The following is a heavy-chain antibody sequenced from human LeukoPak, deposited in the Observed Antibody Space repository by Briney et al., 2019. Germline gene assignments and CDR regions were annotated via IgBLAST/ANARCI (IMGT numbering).Heavy chain of an antibody. D-gene: IGHD6-19*01. CDR3: ARDSYSSGWDIDY. J-gene: IGHJ4*02. Sequence: SVKVSCKASGGTFSSYAISWVRQAPGQGLEWMGGIIPIFGTANYAQKFQGRVTITADESTSTAHMELSSLRSDDTAVYYCARDSYSSGWDIDYWGQGTLVTVSS. CDR1: GGTFSSYA. V-gene: IGHV1-69*01. CDR2: IIPIFGTA.